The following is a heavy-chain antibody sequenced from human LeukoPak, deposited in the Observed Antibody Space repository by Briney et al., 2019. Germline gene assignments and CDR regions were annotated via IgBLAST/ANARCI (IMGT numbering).Heavy chain of an antibody. CDR1: GVSISSSNSY. D-gene: IGHD3/OR15-3a*01. CDR2: IYYSGNT. V-gene: IGHV4-39*01. CDR3: ARQTGSGLFILP. Sequence: SETLSLTCTVSGVSISSSNSYWGWIRQPPGKGLEWIGSIYYSGNTYYNASLKSQVSISIDTSKSQFSLRLTSVTAADTAVYYCARQTGSGLFILPGGQGTLVPVSS. J-gene: IGHJ4*02.